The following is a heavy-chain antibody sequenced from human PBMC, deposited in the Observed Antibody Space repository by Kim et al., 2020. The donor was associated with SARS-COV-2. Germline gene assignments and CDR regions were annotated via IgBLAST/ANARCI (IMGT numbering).Heavy chain of an antibody. D-gene: IGHD2-8*01. CDR3: ATGAVLTTGAWFDP. V-gene: IGHV1-24*01. J-gene: IGHJ5*02. CDR2: FDPEDGET. CDR1: GYTLTELS. Sequence: ASVKVSCKVSGYTLTELSMHWVRQAPGKGLEWMGGFDPEDGETIYAQKFQGRVTMTEDTSTDTAYMELSSLRSEDTAVYYCATGAVLTTGAWFDPWGQGTLVTVSS.